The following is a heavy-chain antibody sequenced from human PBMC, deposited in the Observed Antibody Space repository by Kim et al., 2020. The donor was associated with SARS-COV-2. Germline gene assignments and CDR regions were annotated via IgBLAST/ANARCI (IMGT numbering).Heavy chain of an antibody. J-gene: IGHJ3*02. Sequence: GGSLRLSCAASGFTFDDYPMHWVRQAPGKGLEWVSGISWNSGSIGYADSVKGRFTISRDNAKNSLYLQMNSLRAEDTALYYCAKEYDSSGYIFSSYAFDIWGQGTMVTVSS. CDR2: ISWNSGSI. CDR1: GFTFDDYP. V-gene: IGHV3-9*01. CDR3: AKEYDSSGYIFSSYAFDI. D-gene: IGHD3-22*01.